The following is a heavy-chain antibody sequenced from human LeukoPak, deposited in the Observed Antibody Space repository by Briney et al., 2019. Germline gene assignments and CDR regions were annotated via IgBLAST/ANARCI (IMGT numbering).Heavy chain of an antibody. CDR3: ARDLGTFPDY. Sequence: PGGSLRLSCAASGFTFSSYAMSWVRQAPGEGLEWVSAISGSGGSTYYADSVKGRFTISRDNAKNSLYLQMNSLRAEDTAVYYCARDLGTFPDYWGQGTLVTVSS. CDR2: ISGSGGST. D-gene: IGHD2/OR15-2a*01. CDR1: GFTFSSYA. V-gene: IGHV3-23*01. J-gene: IGHJ4*02.